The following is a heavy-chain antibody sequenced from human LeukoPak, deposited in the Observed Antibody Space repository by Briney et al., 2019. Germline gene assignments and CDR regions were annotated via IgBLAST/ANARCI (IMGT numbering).Heavy chain of an antibody. CDR3: ARGAVLWGDSGSAWFDP. CDR2: IYYSGST. V-gene: IGHV4-59*12. J-gene: IGHJ5*02. Sequence: SETLSLTCTVSGGSISSYYWSWIRQPPGKGLEWIGYIYYSGSTNYNPSLKSRVTISVDTSKNQFSLKLSSVTAADTAVYYCARGAVLWGDSGSAWFDPWGQGTLVTVSS. D-gene: IGHD3-10*01. CDR1: GGSISSYY.